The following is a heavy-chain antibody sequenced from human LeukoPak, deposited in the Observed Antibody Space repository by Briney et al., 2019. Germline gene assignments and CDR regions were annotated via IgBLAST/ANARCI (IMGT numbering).Heavy chain of an antibody. CDR2: ISGNGGST. D-gene: IGHD2-2*01. Sequence: PGGSLRLSCSASGXDFSDFAMHWVRQAPGKGLEYVSAISGNGGSTYHADSVKGRFTISRDNSKNTLYFQMSSLRPDDTAVYYCVKDLQYQEGPHWGQGIQVTVSS. CDR3: VKDLQYQEGPH. J-gene: IGHJ4*02. V-gene: IGHV3-64D*06. CDR1: GXDFSDFA.